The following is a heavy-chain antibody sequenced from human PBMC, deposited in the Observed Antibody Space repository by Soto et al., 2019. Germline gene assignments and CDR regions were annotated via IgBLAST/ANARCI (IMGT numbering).Heavy chain of an antibody. Sequence: EVQLVESGGGLVQPGGSLRLSCAASGFTFSSYSMNWVRQAPGKGLEWVSYISSSSSTIYYADSVKGRFTISRDNAKTSLYLQMNSLRAEDTAVYYCARGSSIAARRGKTQTNYYYYYMDVWGKGTTVTVSS. J-gene: IGHJ6*03. V-gene: IGHV3-48*01. CDR2: ISSSSSTI. D-gene: IGHD6-6*01. CDR3: ARGSSIAARRGKTQTNYYYYYMDV. CDR1: GFTFSSYS.